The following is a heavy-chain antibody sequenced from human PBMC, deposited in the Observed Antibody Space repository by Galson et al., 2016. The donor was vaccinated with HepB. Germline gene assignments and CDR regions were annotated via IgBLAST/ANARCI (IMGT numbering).Heavy chain of an antibody. CDR3: ARVQTTVTTNFGMSV. D-gene: IGHD4-11*01. J-gene: IGHJ6*02. CDR1: RFIFSDYA. V-gene: IGHV3-30*04. Sequence: SLRLSCAASRFIFSDYAMFWVRQAPGKGLEWLAFISYDGKTFHYADSVKGRFTISRDNSNNTLFLEMTSLTIEDTAVYYCARVQTTVTTNFGMSVWGQGTTVTVSS. CDR2: ISYDGKTF.